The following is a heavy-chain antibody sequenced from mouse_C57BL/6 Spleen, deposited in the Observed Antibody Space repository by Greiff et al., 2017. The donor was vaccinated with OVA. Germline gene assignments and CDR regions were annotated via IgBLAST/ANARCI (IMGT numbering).Heavy chain of an antibody. Sequence: EVKLVESGGGLVKPGGSLKLSCAASGFTFSSYAMSWVRQTPEKRLEWVATISDGGSYTYYPDNVKGRFTISRDNAKNNLYLQMSHLKSEDTAMYYCARAAQARAMDYWGQGTSVTVSS. CDR1: GFTFSSYA. D-gene: IGHD3-2*02. CDR3: ARAAQARAMDY. CDR2: ISDGGSYT. V-gene: IGHV5-4*03. J-gene: IGHJ4*01.